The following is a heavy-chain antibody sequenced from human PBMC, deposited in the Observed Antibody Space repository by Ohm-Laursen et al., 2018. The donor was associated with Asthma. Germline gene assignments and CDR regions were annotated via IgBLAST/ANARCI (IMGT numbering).Heavy chain of an antibody. D-gene: IGHD3-16*01. Sequence: SLRLSCAASGFTFSSYGMHWVRQAPGKGLEWVAVISYDGSNKYYADSVKGRFTISRDNSKNTLYLQRNSLRAEDTAAYYCAAWGPRIYWGQGTLVTASS. CDR2: ISYDGSNK. CDR3: AAWGPRIY. J-gene: IGHJ4*02. CDR1: GFTFSSYG. V-gene: IGHV3-33*05.